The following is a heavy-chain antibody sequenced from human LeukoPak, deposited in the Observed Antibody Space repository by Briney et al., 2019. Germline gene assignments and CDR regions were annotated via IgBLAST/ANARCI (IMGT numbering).Heavy chain of an antibody. J-gene: IGHJ5*02. Sequence: SETLCLTCAVYGGSFSGYYWSWIRQPPGKGLEWIGEINHSGSANYNSSLKSRVTLSIDTSKNQFSLILSSVTAADTAVYYCARSAGHSSAWGQGTRVTVSS. CDR3: ARSAGHSSA. CDR2: INHSGSA. D-gene: IGHD6-19*01. V-gene: IGHV4-34*01. CDR1: GGSFSGYY.